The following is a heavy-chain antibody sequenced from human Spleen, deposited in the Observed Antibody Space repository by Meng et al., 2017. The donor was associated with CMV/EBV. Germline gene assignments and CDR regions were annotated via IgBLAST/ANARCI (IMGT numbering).Heavy chain of an antibody. CDR3: ARGGTVVIPLDY. D-gene: IGHD4-23*01. V-gene: IGHV4-59*01. CDR2: ISDSGRT. CDR1: GGSIISYY. J-gene: IGHJ4*02. Sequence: SETLSLTCTVSGGSIISYYWSWIRQPPGKGLEWIGYISDSGRTNYNPSLKSRVTISVDTSKNQFSLKLSSVTAADTAVYYCARGGTVVIPLDYWGQGTLVTVSS.